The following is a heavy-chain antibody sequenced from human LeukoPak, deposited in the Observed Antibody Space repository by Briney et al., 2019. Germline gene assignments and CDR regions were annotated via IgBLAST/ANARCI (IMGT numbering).Heavy chain of an antibody. V-gene: IGHV3-30*18. J-gene: IGHJ6*02. CDR2: ISYDGSNK. D-gene: IGHD6-19*01. CDR3: AKNVEQWLVLSATYGMDV. CDR1: GFTFSSYG. Sequence: PGGSLRLSCAASGFTFSSYGMHWVRQAPGKGLEWVAVISYDGSNKYYADSVKGRFTISRDNSKNTLYLQMNSLRAEDTAVYYCAKNVEQWLVLSATYGMDVWGQGTTVTVSS.